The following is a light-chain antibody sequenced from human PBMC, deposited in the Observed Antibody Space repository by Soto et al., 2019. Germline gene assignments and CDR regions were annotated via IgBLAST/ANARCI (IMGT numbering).Light chain of an antibody. CDR2: DAS. CDR1: QSVSSSY. V-gene: IGKV3-20*01. J-gene: IGKJ2*01. CDR3: QQYGSSPYT. Sequence: EIVLTQSPGTLSLSPGERATLSCRASQSVSSSYLAWYQQKPGQAPRLLIYDASSRATGIPDRFSGSGSGTDFTLNISRLEPEDCAVYFCQQYGSSPYTFGQGTKLEIK.